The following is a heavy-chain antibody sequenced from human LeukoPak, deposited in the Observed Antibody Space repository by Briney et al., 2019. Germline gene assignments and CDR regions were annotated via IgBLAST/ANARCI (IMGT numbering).Heavy chain of an antibody. CDR2: IKQDGTET. Sequence: PGGSLRLSCAASGFIFSSYWMSWVRQVPGKGLEWVANIKQDGTETSYVDSVEGRFTISRDNAKNSLSLQMNSLRADDTALYYCARGVTSAWYLRYYFEYWGQGSMVTVSS. J-gene: IGHJ4*02. CDR3: ARGVTSAWYLRYYFEY. CDR1: GFIFSSYW. D-gene: IGHD6-13*01. V-gene: IGHV3-7*03.